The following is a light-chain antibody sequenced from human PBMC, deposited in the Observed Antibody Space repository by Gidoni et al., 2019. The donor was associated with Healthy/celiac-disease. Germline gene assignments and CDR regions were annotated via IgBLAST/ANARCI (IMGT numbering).Light chain of an antibody. Sequence: EIVLTQSPGTLSLSPGERATLSGRASQSVSSSYFGWYQQKPGQAPRLLIYGASSRATGIPDRFIGSGSGTDFTLTISRLEPEDFAVYYCQQYGSSRGITFGPGTKVDIK. V-gene: IGKV3-20*01. J-gene: IGKJ3*01. CDR3: QQYGSSRGIT. CDR1: QSVSSSY. CDR2: GAS.